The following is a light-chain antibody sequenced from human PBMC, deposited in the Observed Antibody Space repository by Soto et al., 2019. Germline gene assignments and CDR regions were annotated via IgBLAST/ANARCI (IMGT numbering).Light chain of an antibody. CDR3: QQYNSYPWT. Sequence: DIQMTQSPSTLSASVGDTFTITCRASQSISSWLAWYQQKPGKAPKLLIYDASSLESGVPSRFSGSGSGTEFTLTISSLQPDDFATYYCQQYNSYPWTFGQGTKVDI. CDR1: QSISSW. CDR2: DAS. J-gene: IGKJ1*01. V-gene: IGKV1-5*01.